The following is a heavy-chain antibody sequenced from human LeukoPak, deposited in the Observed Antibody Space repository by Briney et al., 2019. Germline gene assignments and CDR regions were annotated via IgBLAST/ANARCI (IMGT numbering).Heavy chain of an antibody. V-gene: IGHV4-4*07. CDR3: ARGPQYSSNWYWDY. CDR1: GGSIRSYY. J-gene: IGHJ4*02. CDR2: IYTSGST. Sequence: KPSETLSLTCTVSGGSIRSYYWSWIRQPAGKGLEWIGRIYTSGSTNYNPSLKGRVTMSVDTSKNQFSLRLSSVTAADTAVYYCARGPQYSSNWYWDYWGQGTLVTVSS. D-gene: IGHD6-13*01.